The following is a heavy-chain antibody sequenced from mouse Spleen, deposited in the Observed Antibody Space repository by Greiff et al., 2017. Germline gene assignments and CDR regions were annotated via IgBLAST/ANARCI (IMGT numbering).Heavy chain of an antibody. CDR2: ISNLAYSI. CDR3: ARHRRGLDY. V-gene: IGHV5-15*01. J-gene: IGHJ2*01. Sequence: EVMLVESGGGLVKPGGSLKLSCAASGFTFSDYGMAWVRQAPGKGPEWVAFISNLAYSIYYADTVTGRFTISRENAKNTLYLEMSSLRSEDTAMYYCARHRRGLDYWGQGTTLTVSS. CDR1: GFTFSDYG.